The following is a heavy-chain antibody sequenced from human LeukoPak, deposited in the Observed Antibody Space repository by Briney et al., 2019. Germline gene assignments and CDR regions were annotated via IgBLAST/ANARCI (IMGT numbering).Heavy chain of an antibody. Sequence: GGSLRLSCAASGFTFSSHWMHWVRQLPGKGLVWVSRINSDGSSTSYGDSVKGRFTISRDNAKGTLYLQMHSLRVEDTAVYYCIRGPTYFDSWGQGTLVTVSS. J-gene: IGHJ4*02. CDR2: INSDGSST. CDR3: IRGPTYFDS. CDR1: GFTFSSHW. V-gene: IGHV3-74*01.